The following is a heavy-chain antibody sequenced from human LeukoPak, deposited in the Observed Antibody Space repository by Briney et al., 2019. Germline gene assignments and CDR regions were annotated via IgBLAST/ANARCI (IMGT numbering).Heavy chain of an antibody. J-gene: IGHJ4*02. CDR1: GRSFSGYY. V-gene: IGHV4-34*01. D-gene: IGHD6-13*01. CDR3: ARGRGIAAAGTGVDY. Sequence: PSETLSLTCAVYGRSFSGYYWSWIRQPPGKGLEWIGEINHSGSTNYNPSLKSRVTISVDTSKNQFSLKLSSVTAADTAVYYCARGRGIAAAGTGVDYWGQGTLVTVSS. CDR2: INHSGST.